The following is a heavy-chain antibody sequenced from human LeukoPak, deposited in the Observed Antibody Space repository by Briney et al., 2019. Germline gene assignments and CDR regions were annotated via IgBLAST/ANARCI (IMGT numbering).Heavy chain of an antibody. D-gene: IGHD3-10*01. J-gene: IGHJ4*02. CDR3: ARGLWFGEFPDHFDY. V-gene: IGHV3-30-3*01. Sequence: GGSLRLSCAASGFTFSSYAMHWVRQAPGKGLEWVAVISYDGSNKYYADSVKGRFTISRDNSKNTLYLQMNSLRAEDTAVYYCARGLWFGEFPDHFDYWGQGTLVTVSS. CDR1: GFTFSSYA. CDR2: ISYDGSNK.